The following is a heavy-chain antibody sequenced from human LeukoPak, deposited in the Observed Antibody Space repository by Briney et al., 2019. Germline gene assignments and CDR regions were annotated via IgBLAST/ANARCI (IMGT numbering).Heavy chain of an antibody. V-gene: IGHV1-2*02. J-gene: IGHJ6*03. Sequence: EASVKVSCKASGYTFTGYYMHWVRQAPGQGLEWMGWINPNSGGTNYAQKFQGRVTMTRDTSVSTAYMELSRLRSDDTAVYYCARGSGYDPSGVYYMDVWGKGTTVTVSS. CDR2: INPNSGGT. CDR3: ARGSGYDPSGVYYMDV. CDR1: GYTFTGYY. D-gene: IGHD5-12*01.